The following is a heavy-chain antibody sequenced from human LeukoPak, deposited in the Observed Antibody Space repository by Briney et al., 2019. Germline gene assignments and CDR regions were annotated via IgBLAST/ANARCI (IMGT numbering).Heavy chain of an antibody. J-gene: IGHJ4*02. D-gene: IGHD5-24*01. CDR1: GFTFSSYG. CDR3: AKGTRSHSSGYPVLSLRRDGYANLDY. V-gene: IGHV3-30*02. Sequence: GGSLRLSCAASGFTFSSYGMHWVRQAPGKGLEWVAFIRYDGSNKYYADSVKGRFTISRDNSKNTLYLQMNSLRAEDTAVYYCAKGTRSHSSGYPVLSLRRDGYANLDYWGQGTLVTVSS. CDR2: IRYDGSNK.